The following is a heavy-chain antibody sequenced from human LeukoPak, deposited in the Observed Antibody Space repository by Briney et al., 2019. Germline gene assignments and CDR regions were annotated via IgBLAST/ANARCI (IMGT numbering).Heavy chain of an antibody. D-gene: IGHD2-21*02. V-gene: IGHV5-51*01. Sequence: GESLKISCKGSGYSFTNYWIGWVRQMPGKGPEWMGIIYPGDSHTIYSPSFQGQVTISADKSISTAYLQWSSLKASDTAMYYCARRGFGGGGDTRGYFDLWGRGTVVTVSS. CDR1: GYSFTNYW. CDR3: ARRGFGGGGDTRGYFDL. J-gene: IGHJ2*01. CDR2: IYPGDSHT.